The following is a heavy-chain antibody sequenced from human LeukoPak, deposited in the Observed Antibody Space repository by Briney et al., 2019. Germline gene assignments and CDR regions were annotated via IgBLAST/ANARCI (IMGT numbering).Heavy chain of an antibody. CDR1: GFTFSSYG. D-gene: IGHD1-26*01. V-gene: IGHV3-48*04. CDR3: AREWEPGEFFDY. Sequence: GGSLRLSCAASGFTFSSYGMHWVRQAPGKGLEWVSHISSSGHTIYYADSVKGRFTISRDNAKNSLYLQMNSLRAEDTAVYYCAREWEPGEFFDYWGQGTLVTVSS. CDR2: ISSSGHTI. J-gene: IGHJ4*02.